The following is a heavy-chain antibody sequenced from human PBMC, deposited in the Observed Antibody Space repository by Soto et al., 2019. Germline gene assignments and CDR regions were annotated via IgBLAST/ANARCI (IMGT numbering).Heavy chain of an antibody. J-gene: IGHJ4*02. D-gene: IGHD6-19*01. Sequence: GGSLRLSCAPSGFTFSSYAMSWVRQAPGKGLEWVSAISGSGGSTYYADSVKGRFTISRDNSKNTLYLQMNSLRAEDTAVYYCAKDRPRIRWLAVFDYWGQGTLVTVSS. CDR1: GFTFSSYA. V-gene: IGHV3-23*01. CDR2: ISGSGGST. CDR3: AKDRPRIRWLAVFDY.